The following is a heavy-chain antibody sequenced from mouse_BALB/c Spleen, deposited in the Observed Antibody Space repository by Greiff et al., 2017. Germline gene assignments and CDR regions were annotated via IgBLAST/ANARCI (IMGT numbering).Heavy chain of an antibody. CDR1: GYTFTSYW. CDR3: TRPSYYGNPFAY. Sequence: VQLQQPGAELVRPGASVKLSCKASGYTFTSYWINWVKQRPGQGLEWIGNIYPSDSYTNYNQKFKDKATLTVDKSSSTAYMQLSSPTSEDSAVYYCTRPSYYGNPFAYWGQGTLVTVSA. CDR2: IYPSDSYT. D-gene: IGHD2-10*01. J-gene: IGHJ3*01. V-gene: IGHV1-69*02.